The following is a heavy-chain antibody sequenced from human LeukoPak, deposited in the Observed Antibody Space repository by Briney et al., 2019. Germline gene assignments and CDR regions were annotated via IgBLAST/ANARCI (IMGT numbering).Heavy chain of an antibody. CDR2: INHSGST. J-gene: IGHJ4*02. V-gene: IGHV4-34*01. CDR1: GGSFSGYY. D-gene: IGHD3-16*02. Sequence: SETLSLTCAVYGGSFSGYYWSWIRQPAGKGLEWSGEINHSGSTNYNPSLKSRVTISVDTSKNQFSLKLSSVTAADTAVYYCATLQGGGSYRNFDYWGQGTLVTVSS. CDR3: ATLQGGGSYRNFDY.